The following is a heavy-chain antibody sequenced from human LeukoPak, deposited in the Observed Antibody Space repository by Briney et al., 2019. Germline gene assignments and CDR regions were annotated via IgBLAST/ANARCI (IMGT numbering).Heavy chain of an antibody. J-gene: IGHJ5*02. Sequence: GSLRLSCAASGFTFSSYGMHWVRQAPGKGLEWVAVISYDGSNKYYAGSVKGRFTISRDNSKKTLYLQMNSLRAEDTAVYYCAKDRDYGDYNWFDPWGQGTLVTVSS. CDR1: GFTFSSYG. CDR3: AKDRDYGDYNWFDP. V-gene: IGHV3-30*18. CDR2: ISYDGSNK. D-gene: IGHD4-17*01.